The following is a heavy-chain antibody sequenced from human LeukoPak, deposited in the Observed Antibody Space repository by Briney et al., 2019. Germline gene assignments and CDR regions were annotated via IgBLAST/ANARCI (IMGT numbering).Heavy chain of an antibody. CDR1: GYTFDNYG. D-gene: IGHD3-22*01. CDR3: ARGTMIVVDPANY. V-gene: IGHV1-18*01. Sequence: ASVKVSCKASGYTFDNYGISWVRQAPGQGLEWMGWISAYSGNTNYAQNLQGRVTMTTDTSTSTAYMELRSLRSDDTAVYYCARGTMIVVDPANYWGQGTLVTVSS. J-gene: IGHJ4*02. CDR2: ISAYSGNT.